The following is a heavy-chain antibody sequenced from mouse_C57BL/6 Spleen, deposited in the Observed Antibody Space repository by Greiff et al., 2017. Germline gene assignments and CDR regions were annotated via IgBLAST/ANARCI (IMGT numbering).Heavy chain of an antibody. D-gene: IGHD2-3*01. CDR1: GFTFSDYG. J-gene: IGHJ4*01. CDR3: ATDDGSAMDC. Sequence: EVKLVESGGGLVKPGGSLKLSCAASGFTFSDYGMHWVRQAPEKGLAWVAYISRGSSTIYYADTVKGRITISGDKAKNTLFLQRSSLRSEDTAIYYCATDDGSAMDCWGQGTSVTGSA. V-gene: IGHV5-17*01. CDR2: ISRGSSTI.